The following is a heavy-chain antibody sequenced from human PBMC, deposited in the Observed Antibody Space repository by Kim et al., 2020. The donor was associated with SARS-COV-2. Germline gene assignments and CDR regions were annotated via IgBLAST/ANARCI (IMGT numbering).Heavy chain of an antibody. CDR2: ISSDGSNK. V-gene: IGHV3-30*03. J-gene: IGHJ4*02. CDR1: GFTFSAYG. Sequence: GGSLRLSCAASGFTFSAYGIHWVRQAPGKGLEWVAVISSDGSNKYYADSVNGRFTISRDNSRTTLYLQMNSLRAEDTAVYYCTIDSHWGQGNLVTVSS. CDR3: TIDSH.